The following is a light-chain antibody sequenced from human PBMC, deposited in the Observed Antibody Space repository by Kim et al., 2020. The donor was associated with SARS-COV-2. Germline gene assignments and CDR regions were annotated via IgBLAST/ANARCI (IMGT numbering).Light chain of an antibody. CDR2: GNS. CDR3: QSYDSSLSGSV. CDR1: SSNIGAGYD. V-gene: IGLV1-40*01. J-gene: IGLJ7*01. Sequence: VTISCTGASSNIGAGYDVHWYQQLPGTAPKLLIYGNSNRPSGVPYRFSGSKSGTSASLAITGLQAEDEADYYCQSYDSSLSGSVFGGGTQLTVL.